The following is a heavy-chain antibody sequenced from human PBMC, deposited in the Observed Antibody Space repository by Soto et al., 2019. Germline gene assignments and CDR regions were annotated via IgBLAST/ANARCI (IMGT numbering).Heavy chain of an antibody. J-gene: IGHJ4*02. V-gene: IGHV3-7*01. CDR2: IKEDGSAK. CDR3: AREDFYRFDY. Sequence: EVQLVESGGGLVQPGGSLRVSCAASGFTFTSHWMSWVRQAPGKGLEWVANIKEDGSAKYYLDSVKGRFPISRDNAKNSLYLQMNSLRADDTAVYYCAREDFYRFDYWGQGNLVTVYS. CDR1: GFTFTSHW.